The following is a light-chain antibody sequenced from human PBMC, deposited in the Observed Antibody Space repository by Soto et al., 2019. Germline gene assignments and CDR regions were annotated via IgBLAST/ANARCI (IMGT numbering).Light chain of an antibody. CDR2: GAS. CDR1: QSVGSD. J-gene: IGKJ1*01. CDR3: QQYYNWPWT. V-gene: IGKV3-15*01. Sequence: EIVMTQSPATLSVSPGERVTLSCRAGQSVGSDLAWYQQNPGQAPRLLIHGASTRATGIPARFSGSGSGTEFTLTISGLQSEDFAVYYCQQYYNWPWTFGQGTKVEIK.